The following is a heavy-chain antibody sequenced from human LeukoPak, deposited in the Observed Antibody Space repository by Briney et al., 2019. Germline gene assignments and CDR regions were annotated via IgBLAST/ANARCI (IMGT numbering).Heavy chain of an antibody. CDR3: AREDYYYYYMDV. Sequence: SETLSLTCTVSGGSISNYYWSWIRQPPGKGLEWIGYIYYSGSTNYNPSLKSRVTISVDTSKNQFSLKLSSVTAADTAVYYCAREDYYYYYMDVWGKGTTVTISS. CDR2: IYYSGST. CDR1: GGSISNYY. V-gene: IGHV4-59*01. J-gene: IGHJ6*03.